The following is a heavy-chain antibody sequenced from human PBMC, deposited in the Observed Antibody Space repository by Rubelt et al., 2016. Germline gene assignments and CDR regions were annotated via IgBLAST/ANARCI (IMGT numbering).Heavy chain of an antibody. Sequence: VEFGGGLAQPGGSLRLSCAASGFTFSSYGMSWVRQAPGEGPEWVSSISGGAHASYYGESVKGRFTISRDNSKNTLYLQVDSLRAEDTAVYYCARVPGRLAPYWYFDLWGRGTLVTVSS. CDR2: ISGGAHAS. J-gene: IGHJ2*01. CDR3: ARVPGRLAPYWYFDL. V-gene: IGHV3-23*04. D-gene: IGHD3-10*01. CDR1: GFTFSSYG.